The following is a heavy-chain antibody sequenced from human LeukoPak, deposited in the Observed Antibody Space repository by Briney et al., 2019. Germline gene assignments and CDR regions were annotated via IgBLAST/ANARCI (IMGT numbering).Heavy chain of an antibody. D-gene: IGHD1-26*01. J-gene: IGHJ4*02. CDR3: ASGGSYYGGGFDY. Sequence: GGSLRLSCAASGFTFSSYGMHWVRQAPGKGLEWVAFIRYDGSNKYYADSVKGRFTISRSNSKNTLYLQMNSLRAEDTAVYYCASGGSYYGGGFDYWGQGTLVTVSS. V-gene: IGHV3-30*02. CDR2: IRYDGSNK. CDR1: GFTFSSYG.